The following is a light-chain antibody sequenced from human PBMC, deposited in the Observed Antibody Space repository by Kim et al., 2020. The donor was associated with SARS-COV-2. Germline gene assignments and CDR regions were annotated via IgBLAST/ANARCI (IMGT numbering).Light chain of an antibody. J-gene: IGKJ3*01. CDR3: QQYGSSPPFT. CDR2: GAS. Sequence: PGERATLSCRASQSLSSRNLAWYQQKPGQAPRLLLYGASSRATGIPDRFSGSESGTDFTLIISRLEPEDFAVYYCQQYGSSPPFTFGPGTKVDIK. CDR1: QSLSSRN. V-gene: IGKV3-20*01.